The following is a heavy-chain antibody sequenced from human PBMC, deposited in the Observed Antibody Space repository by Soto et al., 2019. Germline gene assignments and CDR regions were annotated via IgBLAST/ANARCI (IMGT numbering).Heavy chain of an antibody. J-gene: IGHJ3*02. Sequence: GGSLRLSCAASGFTFSSYAMSWVRQAPGKGLEWVSAISGSGGSTYYADSVKGRFTISRDNSKNTLYLQMNSLRAEDAAVYYCAKDLLPSPAAPPYAFDIWGQGTMVTVSS. V-gene: IGHV3-23*01. CDR3: AKDLLPSPAAPPYAFDI. CDR2: ISGSGGST. D-gene: IGHD2-15*01. CDR1: GFTFSSYA.